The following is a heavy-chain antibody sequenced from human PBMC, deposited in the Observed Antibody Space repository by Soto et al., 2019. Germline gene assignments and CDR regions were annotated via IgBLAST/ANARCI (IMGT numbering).Heavy chain of an antibody. V-gene: IGHV3-30*18. CDR1: GFTFSSYG. CDR2: ISYDGSNK. CDR3: AKDKRAVVVTAPFDY. Sequence: QVQMVESGGGVVQPGRSLRLSCAASGFTFSSYGMHWVRQAPGKGLEGVAVISYDGSNKYYADSVKGRFTISRENAKNTLYLQMNSLRAEDTAVYYCAKDKRAVVVTAPFDYWGQGTLVTVSS. D-gene: IGHD2-21*02. J-gene: IGHJ4*02.